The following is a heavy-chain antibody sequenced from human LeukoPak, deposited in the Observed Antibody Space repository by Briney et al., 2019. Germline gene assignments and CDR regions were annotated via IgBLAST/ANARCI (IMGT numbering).Heavy chain of an antibody. CDR2: ISSISSYI. V-gene: IGHV3-21*01. CDR1: GFTFSSYS. CDR3: ARDAGRKDDY. Sequence: GGSLRLSCAASGFTFSSYSMKWVRQAPGKGLEWVSSISSISSYIYYADSREGRFSISRDNAKNSLYRQVDSLRGDDTGVFHGARDAGRKDDYWGQGTRDTVPS. J-gene: IGHJ4*02. D-gene: IGHD6-13*01.